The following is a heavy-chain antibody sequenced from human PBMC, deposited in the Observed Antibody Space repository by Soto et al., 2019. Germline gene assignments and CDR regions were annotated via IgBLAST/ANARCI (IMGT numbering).Heavy chain of an antibody. V-gene: IGHV3-48*03. CDR3: AVTMIMVVGFDY. Sequence: GWSLRLSCAASGFPFGSYEMNLVRQAPGKGLEWVSYISSSGSTSYYADSVKGRFTISRDNAKNSLYLEMNSLRAEDMAVYYCAVTMIMVVGFDYWGQGTRVTVS. CDR2: ISSSGSTS. CDR1: GFPFGSYE. D-gene: IGHD2-15*01. J-gene: IGHJ4*02.